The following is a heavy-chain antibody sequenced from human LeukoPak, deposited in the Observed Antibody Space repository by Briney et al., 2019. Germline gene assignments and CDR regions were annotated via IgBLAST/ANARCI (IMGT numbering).Heavy chain of an antibody. D-gene: IGHD2-8*01. CDR3: AKVGVPFDS. CDR1: GFTFSSYA. J-gene: IGHJ4*02. V-gene: IGHV3-23*01. Sequence: PGGSLRLSCAASGFTFSSYAMSWVRQAPGKGLEWVSAIGASGGSTYYADSVKGRFTISRDNPKNTLYLQTNSLRAEDTAVYYCAKVGVPFDSWGQGTLVTVSS. CDR2: IGASGGST.